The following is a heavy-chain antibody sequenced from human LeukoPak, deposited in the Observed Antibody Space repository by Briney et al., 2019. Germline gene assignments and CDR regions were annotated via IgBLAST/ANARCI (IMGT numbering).Heavy chain of an antibody. D-gene: IGHD3-10*01. CDR2: ISYDGSNT. CDR3: AKVWYPDRNYYYMDV. V-gene: IGHV3-30*18. CDR1: GFTFSSYG. Sequence: RPGGSLRLSCAASGFTFSSYGMHGVRQAPGKGLEWVAVISYDGSNTYYADSVKGRFTISRDNSKNTLYLQMNSLRAEDTAVYYCAKVWYPDRNYYYMDVWGQGTTVTVSS. J-gene: IGHJ6*02.